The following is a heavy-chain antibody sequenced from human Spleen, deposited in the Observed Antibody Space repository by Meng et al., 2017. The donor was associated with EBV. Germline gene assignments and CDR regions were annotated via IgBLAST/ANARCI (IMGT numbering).Heavy chain of an antibody. CDR1: GCTFSSYA. J-gene: IGHJ4*02. V-gene: IGHV3-30*04. CDR3: AKDLSSGYYSRFAGTTWALDS. Sequence: QVQLVESGXGVVQPXRSLRLXXXAPGCTFSSYAMHWVRQAPGKGLEWVALMSFDGKYKYYTDSVKGRFTISRDNSKNTLYLQMNSLTVADTALYYCAKDLSSGYYSRFAGTTWALDSWGQGTLVTVSS. D-gene: IGHD3-22*01. CDR2: MSFDGKYK.